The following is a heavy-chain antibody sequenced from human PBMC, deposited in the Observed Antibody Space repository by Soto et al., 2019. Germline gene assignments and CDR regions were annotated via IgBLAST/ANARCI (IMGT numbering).Heavy chain of an antibody. V-gene: IGHV4-30-2*01. CDR2: IYHSGST. J-gene: IGHJ4*02. D-gene: IGHD3-16*01. CDR3: ARALYYDYVWGSSEYYFDY. Sequence: QLQLQESGSGLVKPSQTLSLTCAVSGGSISSGGYSWSWIRQPPGKGLEWIGYIYHSGSTYYNPSLKSRVTISVDRSKNQFSLKLSSVTAADTAVYYCARALYYDYVWGSSEYYFDYWGQGTLVTVSS. CDR1: GGSISSGGYS.